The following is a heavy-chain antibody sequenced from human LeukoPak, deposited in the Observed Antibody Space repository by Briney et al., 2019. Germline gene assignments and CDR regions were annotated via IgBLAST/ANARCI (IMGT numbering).Heavy chain of an antibody. CDR3: AKYSSGWWNDAFDI. J-gene: IGHJ3*02. Sequence: SGGSLRLSCTASGFTFGDYAMSWVRQAPGKGLEWVSAISGSGGSTYYADSVKGRFTISRDNSKNTLYLQMNSLRAEDTAVYYCAKYSSGWWNDAFDIWGQGTMVTVSS. CDR1: GFTFGDYA. D-gene: IGHD6-19*01. CDR2: ISGSGGST. V-gene: IGHV3-23*01.